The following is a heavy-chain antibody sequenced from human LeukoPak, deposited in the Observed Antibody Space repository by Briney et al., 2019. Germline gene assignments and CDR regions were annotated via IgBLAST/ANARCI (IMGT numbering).Heavy chain of an antibody. V-gene: IGHV4-31*03. CDR3: ARPSRLRGYDAFDI. J-gene: IGHJ3*02. D-gene: IGHD3-22*01. CDR1: GGSISSGGYY. CDR2: IYYSGST. Sequence: SQTLSLTCTVSGGSISSGGYYWSWIRQHPGKGLEWIGYIYYSGSTYYNPSLKSRVTISVDTSKNQFSLKLSSVTAADTAVYYCARPSRLRGYDAFDIWGQGTMVTVSS.